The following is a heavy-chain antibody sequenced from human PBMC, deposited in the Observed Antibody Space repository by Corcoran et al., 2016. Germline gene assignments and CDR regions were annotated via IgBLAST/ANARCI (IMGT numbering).Heavy chain of an antibody. CDR2: IKQDGSEK. J-gene: IGHJ6*02. CDR1: GFTFSSYW. D-gene: IGHD3-16*01. Sequence: EVQLVESGGGLVQPGGSLRLSCAASGFTFSSYWMSWVRQAPGKGLEWVANIKQDGSEKYYVDSVKGRFTISRDNAKNSLYLQMNSLRAEATAVDYCARDYVPTPPHTTYYGMDVWGQGTTVTVSS. V-gene: IGHV3-7*03. CDR3: ARDYVPTPPHTTYYGMDV.